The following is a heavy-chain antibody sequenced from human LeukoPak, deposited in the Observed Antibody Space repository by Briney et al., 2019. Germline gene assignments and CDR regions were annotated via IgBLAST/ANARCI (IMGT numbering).Heavy chain of an antibody. Sequence: SETLSLTCTVSGGSISSYYWSWIRPPAGKGLEWIGRIYSSGSTNYNPSLKSRVTMSVDTSKNQFSLKLSSVTAADTAVYYCARGQYHLLYWYFDLWGRGTLVTVSS. J-gene: IGHJ2*01. CDR3: ARGQYHLLYWYFDL. CDR1: GGSISSYY. D-gene: IGHD2-2*01. V-gene: IGHV4-4*07. CDR2: IYSSGST.